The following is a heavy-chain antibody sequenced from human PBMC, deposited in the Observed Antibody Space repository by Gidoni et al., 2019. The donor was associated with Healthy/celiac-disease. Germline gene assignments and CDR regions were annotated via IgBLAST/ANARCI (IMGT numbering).Heavy chain of an antibody. CDR2: ISWDGGST. CDR3: AKDINANWGYTSHFDL. V-gene: IGHV3-43*01. D-gene: IGHD7-27*01. CDR1: GFTFDDYT. J-gene: IGHJ2*01. Sequence: EVQLVESGGVVVQPGGSLRLSCAASGFTFDDYTMHWVRQAPGKGLEWVSLISWDGGSTYYADSVKGRFTISRDNSKNSLYLQMNSLRTEDTALYYCAKDINANWGYTSHFDLWGRGTLVTVSS.